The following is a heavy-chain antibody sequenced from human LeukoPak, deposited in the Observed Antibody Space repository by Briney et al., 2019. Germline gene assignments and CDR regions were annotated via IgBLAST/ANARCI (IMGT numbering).Heavy chain of an antibody. CDR1: GGTISSYY. CDR3: ARWYYSGWAFDC. V-gene: IGHV4-59*08. CDR2: IHDSGST. Sequence: PSETLSLTCTVSGGTISSYYWNWIRQPPGKGLEWIGYIHDSGSTKYNPSLKSRVTISVDTSKNQFSLKLSSVTAADTAEYYCARWYYSGWAFDCWGQGTLVTVSS. J-gene: IGHJ4*02. D-gene: IGHD6-19*01.